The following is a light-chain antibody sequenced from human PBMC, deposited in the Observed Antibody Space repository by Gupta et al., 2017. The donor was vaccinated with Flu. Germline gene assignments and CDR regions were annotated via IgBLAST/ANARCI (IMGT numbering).Light chain of an antibody. V-gene: IGKV3-11*01. J-gene: IGKJ4*01. CDR1: QSVSSY. CDR2: DAS. Sequence: EIVLTHSPPTLSLSPGERATLSCRASQSVSSYLAWYQQKPGQAPRLLIYDASNRATGIPARFSGSGSGTDFTLTISSLEPEDFAVYYCQQRSNWPPSLTFGEGTQVEIK. CDR3: QQRSNWPPSLT.